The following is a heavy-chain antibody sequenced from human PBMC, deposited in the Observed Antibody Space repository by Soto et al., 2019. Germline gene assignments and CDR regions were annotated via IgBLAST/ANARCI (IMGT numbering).Heavy chain of an antibody. CDR2: ITDNGGAA. CDR1: GFNFGNFG. D-gene: IGHD3-3*01. CDR3: ARNHRSAIFGVRDIVEKWLDP. Sequence: EQLLASGGGLVQPGGSLRLSCVASGFNFGNFGVSWVRQAPGKGLQWVSSITDNGGAAYYTDSVKGRFIVSRDNSKNTMYLQLRGLSVEDTAVYFCARNHRSAIFGVRDIVEKWLDPWGQGSLVTVSS. V-gene: IGHV3-23*01. J-gene: IGHJ5*02.